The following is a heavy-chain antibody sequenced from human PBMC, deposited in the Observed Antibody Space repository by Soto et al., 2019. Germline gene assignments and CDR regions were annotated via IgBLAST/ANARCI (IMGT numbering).Heavy chain of an antibody. J-gene: IGHJ4*02. CDR1: GYTFTSYD. Sequence: QVQLVQSGAEVKKPGASVKVSCKASGYTFTSYDINWVRQATGQGLEWMGWMNPNSGNTGYAQKFQGRVTMTRNTPINTAYRGGGSRGSGDTAVFYCGGGGGGGGYWGQGTLVTVSS. CDR2: MNPNSGNT. D-gene: IGHD3-16*01. V-gene: IGHV1-8*01. CDR3: GGGGGGGGY.